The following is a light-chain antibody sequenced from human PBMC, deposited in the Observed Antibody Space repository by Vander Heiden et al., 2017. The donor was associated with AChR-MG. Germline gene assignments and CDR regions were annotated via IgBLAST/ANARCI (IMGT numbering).Light chain of an antibody. J-gene: IGLJ2*01. V-gene: IGLV1-40*01. CDR2: GNS. Sequence: QSVLTQPPSVSGTPGQRVTISCTGSSTNVGGCNLVPWYQQLPGTAPKLLIYGNSNRPSGVPDRFSGSKSGTSASLAITGLQAEDEADYYCQSYDGSLSGVVFGGGTKLTVL. CDR1: STNVGGCNL. CDR3: QSYDGSLSGVV.